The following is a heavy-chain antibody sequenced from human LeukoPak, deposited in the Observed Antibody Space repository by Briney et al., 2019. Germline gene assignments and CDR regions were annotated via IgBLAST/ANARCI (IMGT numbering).Heavy chain of an antibody. CDR2: INAGNGNT. Sequence: ASVKVSCKASVCTFSSYAISWVRQALGQRLEWMGWINAGNGNTKYSQKFQGRVTITRDTSASTAYMELSSLRSEDTAVYYCARSPFYDYGTSFDYWGQGTLVTVSS. J-gene: IGHJ4*02. V-gene: IGHV1-3*01. D-gene: IGHD3-16*01. CDR1: VCTFSSYA. CDR3: ARSPFYDYGTSFDY.